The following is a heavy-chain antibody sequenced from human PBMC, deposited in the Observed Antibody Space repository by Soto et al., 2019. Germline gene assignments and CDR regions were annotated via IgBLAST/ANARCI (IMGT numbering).Heavy chain of an antibody. Sequence: PSETLSLTCTVSGGSISSYYWSWIRQPPGKGLEWIGYIYYSGSTNYNPSLKSRVTISVDTSKNQFSLKLSSVTAADTAVYYCASAAYYSYGRRAHKVAYLDYWGQGPLVTVSS. CDR1: GGSISSYY. D-gene: IGHD5-18*01. V-gene: IGHV4-59*01. CDR3: ASAAYYSYGRRAHKVAYLDY. J-gene: IGHJ4*02. CDR2: IYYSGST.